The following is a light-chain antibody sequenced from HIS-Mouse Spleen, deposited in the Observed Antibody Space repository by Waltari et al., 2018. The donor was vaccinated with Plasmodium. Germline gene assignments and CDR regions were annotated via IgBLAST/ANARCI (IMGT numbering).Light chain of an antibody. Sequence: SYELTQPPSVSVSPGQTARNTCSGDALPKKYAYWYKQKSGQAPVLVIYEDSKRPSGIPERFSGSSSGTMATLTISGAQVEDEADYYCYSTDSSGNHRVFGGGTKLTVL. CDR3: YSTDSSGNHRV. CDR1: ALPKKY. J-gene: IGLJ3*02. V-gene: IGLV3-10*01. CDR2: EDS.